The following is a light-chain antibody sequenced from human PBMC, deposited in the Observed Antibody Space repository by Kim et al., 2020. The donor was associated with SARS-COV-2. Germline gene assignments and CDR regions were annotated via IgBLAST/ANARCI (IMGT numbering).Light chain of an antibody. V-gene: IGKV2-28*01. CDR1: QSLVDANGHTY. CDR2: LLY. J-gene: IGKJ1*01. CDR3: MQSLQSPYT. Sequence: PAFISCKSTQSLVDANGHTYVDWYVQKPGQSPQLLIYLLYYRASGVPDKFSVSGSGTDFTLKISRVEAEDVGVYYCMQSLQSPYTFGQGTKVDIK.